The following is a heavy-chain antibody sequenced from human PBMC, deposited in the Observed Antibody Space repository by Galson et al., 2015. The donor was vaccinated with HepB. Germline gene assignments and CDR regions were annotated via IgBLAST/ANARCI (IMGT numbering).Heavy chain of an antibody. CDR2: IWYDGSNE. V-gene: IGHV3-33*01. Sequence: SLRLSCAASGFTXXXXGMHWXRQXPGKGLGWVAVIWYDGSNENYVDSVEGRYTISRDNSXNTLYLQMNSLRAEDTAVYYCARQGATSHYYYYXDVWGKGTTVTVSS. CDR3: ARQGATSHYYYYXDV. J-gene: IGHJ6*03. D-gene: IGHD3-16*01. CDR1: GFTXXXXG.